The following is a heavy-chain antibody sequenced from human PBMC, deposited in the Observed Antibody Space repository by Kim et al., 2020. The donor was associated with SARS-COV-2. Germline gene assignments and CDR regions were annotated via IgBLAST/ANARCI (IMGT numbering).Heavy chain of an antibody. D-gene: IGHD6-13*01. CDR1: GFTFSSYG. CDR2: ISYDGSNQ. J-gene: IGHJ6*02. CDR3: SKGGGQHLYYYYYGMDV. Sequence: GGSLRLSCAASGFTFSSYGMHWVRQAPGKGLEWVALISYDGSNQYYADSVKGRFTISRDNTKNTLYLQMNSLRAEDTAVYYCSKGGGQHLYYYYYGMDVWGQGTTVTVSS. V-gene: IGHV3-30*18.